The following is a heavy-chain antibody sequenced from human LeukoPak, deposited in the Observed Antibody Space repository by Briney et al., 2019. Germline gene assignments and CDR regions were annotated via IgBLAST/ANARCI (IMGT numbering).Heavy chain of an antibody. Sequence: QPGGSLRLSCAASGFTFSSYWMSWVRQAPGKGLEWVANIKQDGSEKYYVDSVKGRFTISRDNSKNTLYLQMNSLRAEDTAVYYCAKSYYDSSGPEAFDIWGQGTMVTVSS. V-gene: IGHV3-7*03. CDR3: AKSYYDSSGPEAFDI. J-gene: IGHJ3*02. CDR2: IKQDGSEK. CDR1: GFTFSSYW. D-gene: IGHD3-22*01.